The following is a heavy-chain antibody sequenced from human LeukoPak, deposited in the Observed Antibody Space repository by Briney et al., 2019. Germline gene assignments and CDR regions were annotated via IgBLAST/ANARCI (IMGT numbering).Heavy chain of an antibody. CDR1: GFSFSTYA. CDR2: ISYDDGSNK. D-gene: IGHD2-2*02. Sequence: GGSLRLSYAASGFSFSTYALHWVRQAPGKGLEWVAVISYDDGSNKYYADSVKGRFTISRDNSKNTLYLQMNSLRTEDTAVYYCARESGGNTPYYFDYWGQGTLVTVSS. V-gene: IGHV3-30*04. CDR3: ARESGGNTPYYFDY. J-gene: IGHJ4*02.